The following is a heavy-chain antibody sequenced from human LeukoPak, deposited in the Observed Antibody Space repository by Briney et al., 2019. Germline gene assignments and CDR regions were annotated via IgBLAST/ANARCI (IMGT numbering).Heavy chain of an antibody. Sequence: GGSLRLSCAASGFTFSNYNMNWVRQAPGKGLEWVSYISSSSSTIYYADSVKGRFTISRDNAKNSLWLQMNSLRAEDTAVYYCARACYYDSSGYCHDAFDSWGQGTMVTVSS. V-gene: IGHV3-48*04. CDR3: ARACYYDSSGYCHDAFDS. CDR2: ISSSSSTI. CDR1: GFTFSNYN. J-gene: IGHJ3*02. D-gene: IGHD3-22*01.